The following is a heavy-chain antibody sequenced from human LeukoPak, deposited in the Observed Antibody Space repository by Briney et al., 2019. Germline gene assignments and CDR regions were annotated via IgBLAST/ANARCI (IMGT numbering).Heavy chain of an antibody. Sequence: SVKVSCKASGGTFSSYAISWVRQAPGQGLEWMGGIIPIFGTANYAQKFQGRVTITADESTSTAYMELSSLRSEDTAVYYCEKDWSGSGSSEVGYWGQGTLVTVSS. CDR3: EKDWSGSGSSEVGY. CDR1: GGTFSSYA. CDR2: IIPIFGTA. D-gene: IGHD1-26*01. J-gene: IGHJ4*02. V-gene: IGHV1-69*13.